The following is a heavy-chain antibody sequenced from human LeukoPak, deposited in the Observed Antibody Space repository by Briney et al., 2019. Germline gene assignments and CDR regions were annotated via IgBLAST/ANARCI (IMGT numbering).Heavy chain of an antibody. J-gene: IGHJ4*02. CDR2: ISGSGGST. CDR3: AKDVFRAYGDWTLYYFDY. Sequence: GGSLRLSCAASGFTFSTYAMSWVRQAPGKGLEWVSGISGSGGSTYYADSVKGRFTISRDNSKNTLDLQMNSLRAEETAVYYCAKDVFRAYGDWTLYYFDYWGQGTLVTVSS. D-gene: IGHD4-17*01. V-gene: IGHV3-23*01. CDR1: GFTFSTYA.